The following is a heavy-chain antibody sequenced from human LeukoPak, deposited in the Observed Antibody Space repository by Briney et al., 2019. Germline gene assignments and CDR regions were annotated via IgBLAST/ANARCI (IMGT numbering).Heavy chain of an antibody. D-gene: IGHD2-21*01. CDR3: ARGAEGHIAP. CDR2: IYYSGST. V-gene: IGHV4-31*03. CDR1: GGSISSGGYY. Sequence: SETLSLTCTVSGGSISSGGYYWSWIRQHPGKGLEWIGYIYYSGSTYYNPSLKSRVTISVDTSKNQFSLKLSSVTAADTAVYYCARGAEGHIAPWGQGTLVTVSS. J-gene: IGHJ5*02.